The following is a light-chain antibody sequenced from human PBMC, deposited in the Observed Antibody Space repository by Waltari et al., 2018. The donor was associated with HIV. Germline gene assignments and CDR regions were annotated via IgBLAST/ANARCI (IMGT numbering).Light chain of an antibody. CDR1: QSITYF. J-gene: IGKJ2*01. CDR3: QQSDSFPYT. V-gene: IGKV1-39*01. Sequence: DIQMTQSPSPLSASVGDTVVISCRASQSITYFLNWYQLKLGKDPALLISGASSLQSGVPSRFVGSGSGTDFTLTIKNLQPGDFATYFCQQSDSFPYTFGPGTKLDI. CDR2: GAS.